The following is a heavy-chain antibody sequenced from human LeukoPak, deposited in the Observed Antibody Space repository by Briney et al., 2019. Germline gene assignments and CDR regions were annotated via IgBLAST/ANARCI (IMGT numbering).Heavy chain of an antibody. V-gene: IGHV3-7*01. D-gene: IGHD3-3*01. Sequence: GGSLRLSCAASGFTFSNYWMSWVRQAPGKGLEWVANLKQDRSEKYYVDSVKGRFTISRDNAKNSLYLQMNSLRAEDTAVYYCARLREIPVFGVVTKSTSYFDYWGQGTLVTVSS. CDR1: GFTFSNYW. J-gene: IGHJ4*02. CDR2: LKQDRSEK. CDR3: ARLREIPVFGVVTKSTSYFDY.